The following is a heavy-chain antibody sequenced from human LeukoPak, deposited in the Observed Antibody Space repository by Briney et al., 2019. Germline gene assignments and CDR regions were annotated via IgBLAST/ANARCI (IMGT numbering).Heavy chain of an antibody. CDR2: IYHSGST. CDR1: GGSISGSNW. D-gene: IGHD3-10*01. CDR3: AAYMVRGVIYAFDI. V-gene: IGHV4-4*02. Sequence: SETLSLTCAVSGGSISGSNWWSWVRQPPGKGLEWIGEIYHSGSTNYNPSLKSRVTISVDKSKNQFSLKLSSVTAADTAVYYCAAYMVRGVIYAFDIWGQGTMVTVSS. J-gene: IGHJ3*02.